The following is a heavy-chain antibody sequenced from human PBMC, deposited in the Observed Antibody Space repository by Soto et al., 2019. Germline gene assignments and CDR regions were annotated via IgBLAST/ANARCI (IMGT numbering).Heavy chain of an antibody. CDR2: IYYSGST. J-gene: IGHJ6*03. CDR3: ARVDIVVVPAARSNYYMAV. V-gene: IGHV4-59*01. D-gene: IGHD2-2*03. CDR1: GGSISSYY. Sequence: SETLSLTCTVSGGSISSYYWSWIRQPPGKGLEWIGYIYYSGSTNYNPSLKSRVTISVDTSKNQFSLKLSSVTAADTAVYYCARVDIVVVPAARSNYYMAVWGKGTTVTVSS.